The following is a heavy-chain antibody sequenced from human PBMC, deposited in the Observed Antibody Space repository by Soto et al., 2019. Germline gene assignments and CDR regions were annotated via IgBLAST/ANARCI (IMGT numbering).Heavy chain of an antibody. CDR1: GSTFSSYA. D-gene: IGHD3-10*01. Sequence: GASVKVSCKASGSTFSSYAISWVRQAPGQGLEWMGGIIPIFGTANYAQKFQGRVTITADKSTSTAYMELSSLRSEDTAVYYCARDRRGNSGFDYWGQGTLVTVSS. J-gene: IGHJ4*02. V-gene: IGHV1-69*06. CDR3: ARDRRGNSGFDY. CDR2: IIPIFGTA.